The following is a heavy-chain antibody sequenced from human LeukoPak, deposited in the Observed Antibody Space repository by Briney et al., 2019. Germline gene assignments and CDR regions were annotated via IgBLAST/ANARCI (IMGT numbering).Heavy chain of an antibody. CDR1: RFTFSSYG. Sequence: GGSLRLSCAASRFTFSSYGMHWVRQAPGKGLEWVAVISYDGSNKYYADSVKGRFTISRDNSKNTLYLQMNSLRAEDTAVYYCAKDRYSSGWSGFDYWGQGTLVTVSS. J-gene: IGHJ4*02. CDR3: AKDRYSSGWSGFDY. D-gene: IGHD6-19*01. V-gene: IGHV3-30*18. CDR2: ISYDGSNK.